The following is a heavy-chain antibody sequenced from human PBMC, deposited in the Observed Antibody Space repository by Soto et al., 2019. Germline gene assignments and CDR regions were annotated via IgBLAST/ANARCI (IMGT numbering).Heavy chain of an antibody. D-gene: IGHD1-1*01. CDR1: GFTFSASG. V-gene: IGHV3-30*18. CDR2: ISYDGSNK. Sequence: QVQLVESGGGVGQPGTSLRLSCAPSGFTFSASGMHWVRQAPGKGLEWVAIISYDGSNKQYAGSVEGRFTISRDNSKNNLYLQIDNLRPEYTAIYYCAKDNPTIAYWGQGTLVTVSS. CDR3: AKDNPTIAY. J-gene: IGHJ4*02.